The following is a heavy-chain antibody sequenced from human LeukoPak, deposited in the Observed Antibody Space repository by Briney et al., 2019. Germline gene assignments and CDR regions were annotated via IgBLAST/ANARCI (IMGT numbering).Heavy chain of an antibody. Sequence: GGSLRLSCAASGFTFSSYGMHWVRQAPGKGLEWVAVIWYDGSNKYYADSVKGRFAISRDNSKNTLYLQINSLSPEDTAVYYCAKGDYYASGSFLAEGNWGQGTLVTVSS. CDR1: GFTFSSYG. D-gene: IGHD3-10*01. V-gene: IGHV3-30*02. J-gene: IGHJ4*02. CDR2: IWYDGSNK. CDR3: AKGDYYASGSFLAEGN.